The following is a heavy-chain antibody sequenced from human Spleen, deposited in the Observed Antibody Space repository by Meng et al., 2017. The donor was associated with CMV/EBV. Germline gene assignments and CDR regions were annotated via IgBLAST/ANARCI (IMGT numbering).Heavy chain of an antibody. CDR2: INPNSGGR. CDR3: ARRTFDM. V-gene: IGHV1-2*02. J-gene: IGHJ3*02. CDR1: GYIFTDYY. Sequence: SVRVSCKASGYIFTDYYMHWVRQAAGQGLEWMGWINPNSGGRKYAKKFQGRVTMSGDTSITTAYMELRSLTSDDTAVYYCARRTFDMWGQGTMVTVSS.